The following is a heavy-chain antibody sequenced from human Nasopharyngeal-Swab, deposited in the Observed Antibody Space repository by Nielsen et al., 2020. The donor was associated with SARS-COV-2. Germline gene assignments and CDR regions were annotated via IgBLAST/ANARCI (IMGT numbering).Heavy chain of an antibody. D-gene: IGHD5-18*01. V-gene: IGHV3-9*01. CDR3: AKGDTAMVTSMQQWLATGGLIDY. CDR2: TSWNSGSI. Sequence: GGSLRLSCAASGFTFDDYAMHWVRQAPGKGLEWVSGTSWNSGSIGYADSVKGRFTISRDNAKNSLYLQMTSLRAEDTALYYCAKGDTAMVTSMQQWLATGGLIDYWGQGTLVTVSS. CDR1: GFTFDDYA. J-gene: IGHJ4*02.